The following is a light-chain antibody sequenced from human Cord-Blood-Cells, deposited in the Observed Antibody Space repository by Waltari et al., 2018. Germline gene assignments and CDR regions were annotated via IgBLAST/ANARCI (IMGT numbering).Light chain of an antibody. CDR1: SSDVGGYNY. CDR2: DVS. CDR3: SSYTSSSTLV. Sequence: QSALTQPAPVSGSPGQSITISCTGTSSDVGGYNYDSWYQQHPGKAPKLMIYDVSTRPSGVSNRFSGSKSGNTASLTISGLQAEDEADYYCSSYTSSSTLVFGTGTKVTVL. J-gene: IGLJ1*01. V-gene: IGLV2-14*01.